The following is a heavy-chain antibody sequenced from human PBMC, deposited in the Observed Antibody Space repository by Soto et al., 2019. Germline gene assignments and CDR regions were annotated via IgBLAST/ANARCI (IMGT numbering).Heavy chain of an antibody. V-gene: IGHV3-30*03. J-gene: IGHJ6*02. CDR3: ALSLGYCSSTSCYRGYYYGMDV. CDR1: GFTFSSYG. Sequence: PGGSLRLSCAASGFTFSSYGMHWVRQAPGKGLEWVAVISYDGSNKYYADSVKGRFTISRDNSKNTLYLQMNSLRAEDTAVYYCALSLGYCSSTSCYRGYYYGMDVWGQGTTVTVSS. D-gene: IGHD2-2*01. CDR2: ISYDGSNK.